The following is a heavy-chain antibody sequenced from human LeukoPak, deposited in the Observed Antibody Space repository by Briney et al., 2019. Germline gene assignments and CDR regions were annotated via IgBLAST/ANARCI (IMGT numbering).Heavy chain of an antibody. CDR3: APLTGGYYFDY. CDR2: ISGSGGST. V-gene: IGHV3-23*01. D-gene: IGHD1-20*01. Sequence: GGSLRLSCAASGFTFSSYAMSWVRQAPGKGLEWVSAISGSGGSTYYADSVMGRFTISRDNSKNTLYLQMNSLRAEDTAVYYCAPLTGGYYFDYWGQGTLVTVSS. J-gene: IGHJ4*02. CDR1: GFTFSSYA.